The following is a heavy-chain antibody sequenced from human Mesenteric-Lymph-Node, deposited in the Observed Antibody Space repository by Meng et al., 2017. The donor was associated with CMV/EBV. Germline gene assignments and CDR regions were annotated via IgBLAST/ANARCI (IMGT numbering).Heavy chain of an antibody. CDR2: IKHDGNEK. CDR1: GYAFSDYW. D-gene: IGHD1-1*01. J-gene: IGHJ4*02. V-gene: IGHV3-7*01. CDR3: ARDYKWSFDY. Sequence: GESLKISCVGSGYAFSDYWMSWVRRAPGKGLEWVATIKHDGNEKYHVDSAKGRFTISRDNAKNSLFLQMDSLRVEDTAVYYCARDYKWSFDYWGQGILVTVSS.